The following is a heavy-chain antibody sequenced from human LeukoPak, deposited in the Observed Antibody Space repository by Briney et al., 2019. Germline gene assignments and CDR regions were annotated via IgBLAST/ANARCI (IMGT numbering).Heavy chain of an antibody. V-gene: IGHV3-73*01. CDR2: IRSKANSYAT. Sequence: GGSLRLSCAASGFTSSGSAMHWVRQASGKGLEWVGRIRSKANSYATAYAASVKGRFTISRDDSKNTAYLQMNSLKTEDTAVYYCTRPGTSFDYWGQGTLVTVSS. D-gene: IGHD1-1*01. CDR1: GFTSSGSA. CDR3: TRPGTSFDY. J-gene: IGHJ4*02.